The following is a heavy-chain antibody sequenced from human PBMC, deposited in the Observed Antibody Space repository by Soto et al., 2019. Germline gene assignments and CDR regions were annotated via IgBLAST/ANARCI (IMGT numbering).Heavy chain of an antibody. CDR1: GFTFSSYG. Sequence: VGSLRLSCAASGFTFSSYGMHWVRQAPGKGLEWVAVISYDGSNKYYADSVKGRFTISRDNSKNTLYLQMNSLRAEDTAVYYCAKALNDVFGVVNPDYWGQGTLVTVSS. D-gene: IGHD3-3*01. CDR3: AKALNDVFGVVNPDY. J-gene: IGHJ4*02. V-gene: IGHV3-30*18. CDR2: ISYDGSNK.